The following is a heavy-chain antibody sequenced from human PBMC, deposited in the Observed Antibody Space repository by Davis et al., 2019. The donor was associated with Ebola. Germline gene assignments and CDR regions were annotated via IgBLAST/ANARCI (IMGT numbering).Heavy chain of an antibody. V-gene: IGHV1-46*01. CDR3: AREGGRYYDSSGYVFDI. D-gene: IGHD3-22*01. CDR2: TNPITGGT. J-gene: IGHJ3*02. CDR1: GYRFTSYY. Sequence: ASAKISCKASGYRFTSYYMHWVRQAPGQGIEWMGITNPITGGTSYAQNFQVRVNMTRDTSTSTVYMELSSLRSEDTAVYYCAREGGRYYDSSGYVFDIWGQGTMVKVSS.